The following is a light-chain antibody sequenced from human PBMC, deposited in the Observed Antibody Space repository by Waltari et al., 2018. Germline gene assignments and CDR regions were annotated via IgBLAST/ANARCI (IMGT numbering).Light chain of an antibody. Sequence: QSALTQPASVSGSPGQSITIPCTGSSSAVGVYNYVPWYQQHPGKAPKLLIYEVSYRPSGVSYRFSGSKSGNTASLTISGLQAEDEADYYCSSYTTSSTRVVFGGGTTVTVL. CDR3: SSYTTSSTRVV. V-gene: IGLV2-14*01. CDR1: SSAVGVYNY. J-gene: IGLJ2*01. CDR2: EVS.